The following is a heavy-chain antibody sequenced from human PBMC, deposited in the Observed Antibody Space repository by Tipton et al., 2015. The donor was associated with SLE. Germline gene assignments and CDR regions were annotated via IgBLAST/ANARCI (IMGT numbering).Heavy chain of an antibody. V-gene: IGHV4-4*09. CDR1: GGSINSYY. CDR2: IYSGGTT. D-gene: IGHD7-27*01. J-gene: IGHJ4*02. CDR3: ARERFLWGWGGAFDY. Sequence: TLSLTCTVSGGSINSYYWSWIRQPPGKGLEWIGYIYSGGTTNYNPSLRSRVTMSVDTSQNQFSLKLSSVTAADTAVYYCARERFLWGWGGAFDYWGQGSLVTVSS.